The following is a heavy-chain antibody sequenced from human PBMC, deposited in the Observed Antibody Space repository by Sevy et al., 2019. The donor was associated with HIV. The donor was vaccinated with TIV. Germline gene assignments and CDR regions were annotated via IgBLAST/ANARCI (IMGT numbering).Heavy chain of an antibody. CDR3: AKDHSTPRGLRGAFDI. V-gene: IGHV3-23*01. J-gene: IGHJ3*02. D-gene: IGHD5-12*01. Sequence: GGSLRLSCAASGFTFSSYAMSWVRQAPGKGLEWVSAISGSGGSTYYVDSVKGRFTISRDNSKNTLYLQMNSLRAEDTDVSYCAKDHSTPRGLRGAFDIWGQGTMVTVSS. CDR2: ISGSGGST. CDR1: GFTFSSYA.